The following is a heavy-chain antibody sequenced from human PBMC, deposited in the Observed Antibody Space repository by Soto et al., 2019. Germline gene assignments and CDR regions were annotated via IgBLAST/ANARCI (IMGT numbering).Heavy chain of an antibody. Sequence: SETLSLTCTVSGGSITSGDYYWSWIRQPPGKGLEWIGCIFYTGSTYYNPSLKSRITISVHTSKSQLSLKLTSVTAADTPVYYCASVTRYCTGGGCNPNWFDPWGQGTLVTVSS. CDR3: ASVTRYCTGGGCNPNWFDP. CDR1: GGSITSGDYY. D-gene: IGHD2-8*02. CDR2: IFYTGST. J-gene: IGHJ5*02. V-gene: IGHV4-30-4*01.